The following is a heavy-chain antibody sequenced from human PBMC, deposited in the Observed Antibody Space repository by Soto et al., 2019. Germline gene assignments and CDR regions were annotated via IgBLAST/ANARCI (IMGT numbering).Heavy chain of an antibody. CDR1: GGTFSSYA. J-gene: IGHJ6*02. D-gene: IGHD2-21*02. CDR3: AREEGVTAHIVVVTAIRYYSYGMDV. V-gene: IGHV1-69*01. Sequence: QVQLVQSGAEVKKPGSSVKVSCKASGGTFSSYAISWVRQAPGQGLEWMGGIIPIFGTANYAQKFQGRVTITADESTSTAYMELSRLRSEDTAVYYCAREEGVTAHIVVVTAIRYYSYGMDVWGQGTTVTVSS. CDR2: IIPIFGTA.